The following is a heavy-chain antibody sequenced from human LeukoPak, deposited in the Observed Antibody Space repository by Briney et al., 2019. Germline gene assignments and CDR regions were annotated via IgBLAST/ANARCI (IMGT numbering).Heavy chain of an antibody. CDR3: ASPPKYYYDSSGYYFDY. CDR2: IIPIFGTA. J-gene: IGHJ4*02. CDR1: GYTFTNYG. V-gene: IGHV1-69*13. D-gene: IGHD3-22*01. Sequence: ASVKVSCKASGYTFTNYGINWVRQAPGQGLEWMGGIIPIFGTANYAQKFQGRVTITADESTSTAYMELSSLRSEDTAVYYCASPPKYYYDSSGYYFDYWGQGTLVTVSS.